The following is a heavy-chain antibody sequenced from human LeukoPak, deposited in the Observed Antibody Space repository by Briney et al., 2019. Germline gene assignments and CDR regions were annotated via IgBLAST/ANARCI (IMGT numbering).Heavy chain of an antibody. CDR3: ARVRSIAVAGMGYYYYYYMDV. D-gene: IGHD6-19*01. J-gene: IGHJ6*03. Sequence: SGGSLRLSCAASGFTFSGYVMSWVRQAPGKGLEWVANIKQDGSEKYYVDSVKGRFTISRDNAKNSLYLQMNSLRAEDTAVYYCARVRSIAVAGMGYYYYYYMDVWGKGTTVTVSS. CDR2: IKQDGSEK. V-gene: IGHV3-7*01. CDR1: GFTFSGYV.